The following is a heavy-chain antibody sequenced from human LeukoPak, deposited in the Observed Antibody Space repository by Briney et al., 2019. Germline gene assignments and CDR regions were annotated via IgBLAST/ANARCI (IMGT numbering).Heavy chain of an antibody. CDR1: GFTVSTNY. J-gene: IGHJ3*02. CDR3: ARSIMYGDHGEDI. V-gene: IGHV3-11*04. Sequence: GGSLRLSCAASGFTVSTNYMSWVRQAPGKGLEWISYINSVGGTTFYADSVKGRFTISRDNAKNTLYLQMDSLRAEDAAIYYRARSIMYGDHGEDIWGQGTVVAVSS. CDR2: INSVGGTT. D-gene: IGHD4-17*01.